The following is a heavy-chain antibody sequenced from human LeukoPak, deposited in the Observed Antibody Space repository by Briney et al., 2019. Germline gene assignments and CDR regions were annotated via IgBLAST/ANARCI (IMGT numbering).Heavy chain of an antibody. CDR3: AKDARYDSSGYLDY. D-gene: IGHD3-22*01. CDR1: GFTFDDYA. V-gene: IGHV3-9*01. J-gene: IGHJ4*02. CDR2: ISWSSGNI. Sequence: GGSLRLSCAASGFTFDDYAMHWVRQAPGKGLEWVSSISWSSGNIGYADSVKGRFTISRDNAKNSLYLQMNSLRAEDTALYYCAKDARYDSSGYLDYWGQGTLVTVSS.